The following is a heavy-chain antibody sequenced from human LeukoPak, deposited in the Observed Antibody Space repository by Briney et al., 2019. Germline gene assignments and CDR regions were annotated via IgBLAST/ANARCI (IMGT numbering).Heavy chain of an antibody. V-gene: IGHV3-74*01. D-gene: IGHD3-22*01. CDR1: GFTFSAYW. CDR3: ARVDDSGGKNWFDP. J-gene: IGHJ5*02. CDR2: IKTDGSRT. Sequence: GGSLRLSCAASGFTFSAYWMHWVRQAPGKGLVWVSRIKTDGSRTNYADAVKGRFTVSRDNAKNTVYLEMNSLRAEDTAVYYCARVDDSGGKNWFDPRGQGTRVTVFS.